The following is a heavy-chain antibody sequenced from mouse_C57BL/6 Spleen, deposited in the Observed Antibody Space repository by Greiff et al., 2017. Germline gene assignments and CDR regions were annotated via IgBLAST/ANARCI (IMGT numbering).Heavy chain of an antibody. V-gene: IGHV1-64*01. Sequence: QVQLKQPGAELVKPGASVKLSCKASGYTFTSYWMHWVKQRPGQGLEWIGMIHPNSGSTNYNEKFKSKATLTVDKSSSTAYMQLSSLTSEDSAVCYCARVGLRRGTLFAYWGQGTLVTVSA. CDR2: IHPNSGST. D-gene: IGHD1-1*01. J-gene: IGHJ3*01. CDR3: ARVGLRRGTLFAY. CDR1: GYTFTSYW.